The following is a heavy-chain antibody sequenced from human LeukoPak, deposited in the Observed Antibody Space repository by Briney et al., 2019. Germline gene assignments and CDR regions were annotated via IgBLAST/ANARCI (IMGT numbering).Heavy chain of an antibody. CDR2: ISGSGGST. Sequence: SGGSLRLSCAASGFTFSSYAMSWVRQAPGKGLEWVSAISGSGGSTYYADSVKGRFTISRDNSKNTLYLQMNSLAAEDTAVYFCAKGRSSWFYDVFDVGGQGTMVTVSS. D-gene: IGHD6-13*01. V-gene: IGHV3-23*01. J-gene: IGHJ3*01. CDR1: GFTFSSYA. CDR3: AKGRSSWFYDVFDV.